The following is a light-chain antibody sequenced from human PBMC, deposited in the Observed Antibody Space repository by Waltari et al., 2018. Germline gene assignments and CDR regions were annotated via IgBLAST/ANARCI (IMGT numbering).Light chain of an antibody. V-gene: IGLV2-11*01. Sequence: QSALTQPRSVSGSPGQSVTISCTGSSSDVGAYDFVPWYQQHPGKASRLILFEVTKRPSGVRHRFSGSKSGNTASLAISGFLAEEEAGCCCCSLSGNYTVDVVFGGGTKLTVL. J-gene: IGLJ2*01. CDR2: EVT. CDR1: SSDVGAYDF. CDR3: CSLSGNYTVDVV.